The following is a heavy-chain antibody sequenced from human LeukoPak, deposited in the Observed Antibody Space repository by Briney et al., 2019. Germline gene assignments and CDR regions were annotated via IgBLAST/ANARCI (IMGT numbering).Heavy chain of an antibody. J-gene: IGHJ4*02. D-gene: IGHD4-23*01. CDR3: AEALVTGGLFDS. CDR2: ISASGSGT. CDR1: GFSFSNYD. V-gene: IGHV3-23*01. Sequence: GGSLRLSCAASGFSFSNYDMSWVRQAPGKGLEWVSAISASGSGTYYADSVKGRFTISRDNSKNTLFLQMNSLRAEDTAIYYCAEALVTGGLFDSWGQGTLVTVSS.